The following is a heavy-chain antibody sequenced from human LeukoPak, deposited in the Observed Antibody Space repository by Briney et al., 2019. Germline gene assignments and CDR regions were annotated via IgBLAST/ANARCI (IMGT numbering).Heavy chain of an antibody. CDR3: AKDYTTMGPSAGDY. CDR2: ISWNSGSI. V-gene: IGHV3-9*01. Sequence: PGMSLRLSCAASGFTFDDYAMHWVRQAPGKGLEWVSGISWNSGSIGYADSVKGRFTISRDNAKNSLYLQMSSLRAEDTALYHCAKDYTTMGPSAGDYWGQGTLVTVSS. J-gene: IGHJ4*02. CDR1: GFTFDDYA. D-gene: IGHD5-18*01.